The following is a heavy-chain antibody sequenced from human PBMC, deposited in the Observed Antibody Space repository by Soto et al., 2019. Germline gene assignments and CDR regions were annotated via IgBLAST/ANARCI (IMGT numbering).Heavy chain of an antibody. J-gene: IGHJ3*02. CDR3: ATYRNFFHI. V-gene: IGHV4-30-2*01. CDR1: DGYISGGYYS. Sequence: LSLTWAASDGYISGGYYSGSWILHPPGKGLEWVGVIYNSGSTYYGLSLKSRVTISVDRSKNHFLLYLTSVTAAVTALYYCATYRNFFHIWGQGTKVTVSS. CDR2: IYNSGST. D-gene: IGHD4-4*01.